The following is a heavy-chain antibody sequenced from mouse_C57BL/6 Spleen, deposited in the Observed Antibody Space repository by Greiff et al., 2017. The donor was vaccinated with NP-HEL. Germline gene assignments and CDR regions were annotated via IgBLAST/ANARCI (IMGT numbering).Heavy chain of an antibody. CDR2: IYPRSGNT. CDR3: ARKDWDVGWFAY. CDR1: GYTFTSYG. D-gene: IGHD4-1*01. J-gene: IGHJ3*01. V-gene: IGHV1-81*01. Sequence: QVQLQQSGAELARPGASVKLSCKASGYTFTSYGISWVKQRTGQGLEWIGEIYPRSGNTYYNEKFKGKATLTAGKSSSTAYMELRSRTSEDSAVYFCARKDWDVGWFAYWGQGTLVTVSA.